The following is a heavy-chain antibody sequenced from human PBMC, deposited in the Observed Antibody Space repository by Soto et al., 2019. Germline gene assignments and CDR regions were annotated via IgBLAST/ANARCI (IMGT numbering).Heavy chain of an antibody. V-gene: IGHV3-23*01. Sequence: SGGSLRLSCAASDFTFTTYGMNWVRQAPGKGLEWVSGISGSGDSTYYADSVKGRFTISRDSPKNTVYLQMNSLRAEDTAVYFCAKEGDFSNTFDHWGQGTLVTVSS. D-gene: IGHD4-4*01. CDR2: ISGSGDST. J-gene: IGHJ4*02. CDR1: DFTFTTYG. CDR3: AKEGDFSNTFDH.